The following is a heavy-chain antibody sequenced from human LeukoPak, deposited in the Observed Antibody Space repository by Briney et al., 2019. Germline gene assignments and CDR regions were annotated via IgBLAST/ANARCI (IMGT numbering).Heavy chain of an antibody. J-gene: IGHJ4*02. CDR1: GGSISSSTYY. D-gene: IGHD2-2*01. CDR2: MYYSGST. CDR3: ARHYCSSASCYVDY. Sequence: PSETLSLTCTVSGGSISSSTYYWGWLRQPPGKGLEWIDMMYYSGSTYYNPSLKSRVTISVDTSKNQFSLKLSSVTAADTAVYYCARHYCSSASCYVDYWGQGTLVTVSS. V-gene: IGHV4-39*01.